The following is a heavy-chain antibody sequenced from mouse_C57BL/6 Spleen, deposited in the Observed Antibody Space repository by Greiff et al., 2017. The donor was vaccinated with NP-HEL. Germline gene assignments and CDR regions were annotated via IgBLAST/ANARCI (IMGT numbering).Heavy chain of an antibody. D-gene: IGHD1-1*01. CDR1: GYSFTGYY. J-gene: IGHJ1*03. CDR3: ASRLSTRYFDV. Sequence: EVQLQQSGPELVKPGASVKISCKASGYSFTGYYMNWVKQSPEKSLEWIGEINPSTGGTNYTQQLKAKATLTVDKSSSTAYMQLKSLTSEDSAGYYSASRLSTRYFDVWGTGTTVTVSS. CDR2: INPSTGGT. V-gene: IGHV1-42*01.